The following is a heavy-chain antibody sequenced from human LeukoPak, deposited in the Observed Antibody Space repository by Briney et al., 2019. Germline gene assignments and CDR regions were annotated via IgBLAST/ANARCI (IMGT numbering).Heavy chain of an antibody. J-gene: IGHJ6*02. D-gene: IGHD3-10*01. Sequence: GGSLRLSCAASGFTFSFYWMHWVRQAPGKGLVWVSRINGNGSSTSYADSVKGRFTISRDNAKNTLYLQMDSLRRDDTAVYYCARDIRVRYMPMVRAVEYYQYHAMDVWGQGTTVTVYS. CDR3: ARDIRVRYMPMVRAVEYYQYHAMDV. CDR1: GFTFSFYW. V-gene: IGHV3-74*01. CDR2: INGNGSST.